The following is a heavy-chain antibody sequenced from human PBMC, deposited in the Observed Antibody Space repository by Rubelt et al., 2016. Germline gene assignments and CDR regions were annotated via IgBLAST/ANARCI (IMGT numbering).Heavy chain of an antibody. D-gene: IGHD2/OR15-2a*01. CDR3: ARGYFNSTGDFDY. Sequence: QVHLVQSAIEVKKPGASVKISCKTSGYTFTTYGIIWVRRAPGQGLEWMGWINTYNDKTNYPQKFQGRVSMTTDSSTNTANMELRSRRSDDTAVYYCARGYFNSTGDFDYWGQGTLVTVSS. J-gene: IGHJ4*02. V-gene: IGHV1-18*01. CDR2: INTYNDKT. CDR1: GYTFTTYG.